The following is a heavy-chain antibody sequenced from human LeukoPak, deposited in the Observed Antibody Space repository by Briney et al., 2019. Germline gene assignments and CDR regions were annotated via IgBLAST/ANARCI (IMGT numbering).Heavy chain of an antibody. CDR3: AKDSGYYYDSSGYYLPHFDY. CDR2: ISGSGGST. D-gene: IGHD3-22*01. Sequence: GGSLRLSCAASGFTFSSYAMSWVRQAPGKGLEWVSAISGSGGSTYYADSVKGRFTISRGNSKNTLYLQMNSLRAEDTAVYYCAKDSGYYYDSSGYYLPHFDYWGQGTLVTVSS. J-gene: IGHJ4*02. V-gene: IGHV3-23*01. CDR1: GFTFSSYA.